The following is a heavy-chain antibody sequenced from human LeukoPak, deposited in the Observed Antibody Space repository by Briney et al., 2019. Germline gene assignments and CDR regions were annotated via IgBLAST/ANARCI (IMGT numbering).Heavy chain of an antibody. CDR2: IIPIFGTA. D-gene: IGHD6-6*01. CDR1: GGTFSSYA. V-gene: IGHV1-69*13. Sequence: ASVKVSCKASGGTFSSYAISWVRQAPGQGLEWMGGIIPIFGTANYAQKFQGRVTITADESMSTAYMELSSLRSEDTAVYYCARDYYSSSTRYFDYWGQGTLVTVSS. J-gene: IGHJ4*02. CDR3: ARDYYSSSTRYFDY.